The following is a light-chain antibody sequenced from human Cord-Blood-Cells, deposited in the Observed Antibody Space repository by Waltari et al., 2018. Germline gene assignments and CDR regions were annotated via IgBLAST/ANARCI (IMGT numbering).Light chain of an antibody. J-gene: IGKJ1*01. CDR2: AAS. V-gene: IGKV1-39*01. Sequence: DIQMTQSPSSLSASVGDRVTITCRASQSISSYLNWYQQKPGKAPKRLIYAASSLQSGVTSRFSGSGSGTDFTLTISSLQPEDFATYYCQQSYSTWTFGQGTKVEIK. CDR3: QQSYSTWT. CDR1: QSISSY.